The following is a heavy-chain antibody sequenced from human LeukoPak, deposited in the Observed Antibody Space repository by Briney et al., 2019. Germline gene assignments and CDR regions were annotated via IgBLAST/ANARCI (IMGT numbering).Heavy chain of an antibody. V-gene: IGHV3-21*01. J-gene: IGHJ4*02. Sequence: TGGSLRLSCAASGFTFITYSMNWVRQAPGKGLEWVSSIDSTSTYIFYADSLKGRVTISRDNAKNSLILHMNSLRAEDTAVYYCVAAAGYYFDYWGQGTLVTASS. CDR3: VAAAGYYFDY. CDR2: IDSTSTYI. D-gene: IGHD6-25*01. CDR1: GFTFITYS.